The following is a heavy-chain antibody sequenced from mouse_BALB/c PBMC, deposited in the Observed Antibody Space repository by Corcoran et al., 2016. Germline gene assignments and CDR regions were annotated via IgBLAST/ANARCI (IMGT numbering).Heavy chain of an antibody. CDR1: GYTFTSYV. CDR2: INPYNDGT. V-gene: IGHV1S136*01. Sequence: EVQLQQSGPELVKPGASVKMSCKASGYTFTSYVMHWVKQKPGQGLEWIGYINPYNDGTKYNEKFKGKARLTSDKSSSKAYMELSSLTSEDSAVYYWARSGWLLPYWYCDVWGAGTTVTVSS. J-gene: IGHJ1*01. CDR3: ARSGWLLPYWYCDV. D-gene: IGHD2-3*01.